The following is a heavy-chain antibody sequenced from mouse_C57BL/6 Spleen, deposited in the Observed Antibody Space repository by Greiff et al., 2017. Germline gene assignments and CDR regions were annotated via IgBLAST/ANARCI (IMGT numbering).Heavy chain of an antibody. Sequence: QVQLQQSGPELVKPGASVKISCKASGYAFSSSWMNWVKQRPGKGLEWIGRSYPGDGDTNYNGKFKGKATLTADKSSSTAYMQLSSLTSEDSAVYFCARGAYYSNYDAMDYWGQGTSVTVSS. CDR3: ARGAYYSNYDAMDY. CDR2: SYPGDGDT. J-gene: IGHJ4*01. D-gene: IGHD2-5*01. CDR1: GYAFSSSW. V-gene: IGHV1-82*01.